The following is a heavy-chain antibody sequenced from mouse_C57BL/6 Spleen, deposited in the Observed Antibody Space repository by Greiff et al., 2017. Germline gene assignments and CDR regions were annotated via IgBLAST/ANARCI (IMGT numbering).Heavy chain of an antibody. D-gene: IGHD3-1*01. CDR3: ARSQPAWFAY. CDR1: GYSFTGYY. CDR2: INPSTGGT. J-gene: IGHJ3*01. Sequence: EVKLMESGPELVKPGASVKISCKASGYSFTGYYMNWVKQSPEKSLEWIGEINPSTGGTTYNQKFKAKATLTVDKSSSTAYMQLKSLTSEDSAVYYCARSQPAWFAYWGQGTLVTVSA. V-gene: IGHV1-42*01.